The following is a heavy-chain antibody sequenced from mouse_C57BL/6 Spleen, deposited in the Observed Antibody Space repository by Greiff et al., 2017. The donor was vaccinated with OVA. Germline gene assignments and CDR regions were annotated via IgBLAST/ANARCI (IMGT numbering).Heavy chain of an antibody. Sequence: LQQPGAELVRPGSSVKLSCKASGYTFTSYWMDWVKQRPGQGLEWIGNIYPSDSETHYNQKFKDKATLTVDKSSSTAYMQLSSLTSEDSAVYYCARGRWLLQFYAMDYWGQGTSVTVSS. CDR1: GYTFTSYW. D-gene: IGHD2-3*01. CDR3: ARGRWLLQFYAMDY. J-gene: IGHJ4*01. CDR2: IYPSDSET. V-gene: IGHV1-61*01.